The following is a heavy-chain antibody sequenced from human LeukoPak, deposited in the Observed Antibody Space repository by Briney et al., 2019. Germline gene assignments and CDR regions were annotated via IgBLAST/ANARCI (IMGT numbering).Heavy chain of an antibody. CDR2: ISNSGSTI. Sequence: PAGSRRLSCAASGFTFSSYEMNWVRQAPGKGLEWVSYISNSGSTIYYADSVKGRFTISRDNAKNSLYLQMNSLRAEDMAVYYCARGVGLDPWGQGTLVTVSS. V-gene: IGHV3-48*03. CDR1: GFTFSSYE. D-gene: IGHD5/OR15-5a*01. CDR3: ARGVGLDP. J-gene: IGHJ5*02.